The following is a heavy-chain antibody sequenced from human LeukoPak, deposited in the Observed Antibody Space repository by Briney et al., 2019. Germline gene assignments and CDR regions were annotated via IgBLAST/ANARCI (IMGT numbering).Heavy chain of an antibody. CDR1: GFTFSSYS. CDR2: ISSRSSTI. CDR3: ARDRRYCSGGSCYSDY. J-gene: IGHJ4*02. Sequence: GGSLRLSCAASGFTFSSYSMNWVRQAPGKGLEWVSYISSRSSTIYYADSVKGRFTISRDNAKNSLYLQMNSLRDEDTAVCYCARDRRYCSGGSCYSDYWGQGTLVTVSS. D-gene: IGHD2-15*01. V-gene: IGHV3-48*02.